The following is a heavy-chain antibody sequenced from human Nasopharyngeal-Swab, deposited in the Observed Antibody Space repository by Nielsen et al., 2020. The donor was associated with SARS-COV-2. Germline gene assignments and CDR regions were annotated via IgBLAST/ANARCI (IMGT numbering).Heavy chain of an antibody. CDR1: GFTFSDYY. Sequence: GESLKISCAASGFTFSDYYMSWIRQAPGKGLEWVSYISSSGSTIYYADSVKGRFTISRDNAKNSLYLQMNSLRAEDTAVYYCARVNGQLALAVRYFDLRGRGTLVTVSS. CDR2: ISSSGSTI. D-gene: IGHD6-6*01. CDR3: ARVNGQLALAVRYFDL. V-gene: IGHV3-11*01. J-gene: IGHJ2*01.